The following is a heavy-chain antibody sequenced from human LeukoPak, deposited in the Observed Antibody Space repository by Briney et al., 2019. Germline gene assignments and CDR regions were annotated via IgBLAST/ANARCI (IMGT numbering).Heavy chain of an antibody. CDR3: AREKNDIVVTSYYFDY. V-gene: IGHV3-53*01. CDR1: GFTVRTNY. D-gene: IGHD5-12*01. J-gene: IGHJ4*02. Sequence: GGSLRLSCAASGFTVRTNYMSWVRQAPGKGLEWVSVIYDSGSTYYADSVKGRFTISRDNSKNTLYLQMYSLRAEDTAVYYCAREKNDIVVTSYYFDYWGQGTLVTVSS. CDR2: IYDSGST.